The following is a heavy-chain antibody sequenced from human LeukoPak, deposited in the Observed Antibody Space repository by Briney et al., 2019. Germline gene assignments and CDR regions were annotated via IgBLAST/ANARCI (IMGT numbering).Heavy chain of an antibody. CDR3: ARGRRGDYVDYYYGMDV. D-gene: IGHD4-17*01. CDR2: INHSGST. V-gene: IGHV4-34*01. Sequence: PSETLSLTCAVYGGSFGGYYWSWIRQPPGKGLEWIGEINHSGSTNYNPSLKSRVTISVDTSKNQFSLKLSSVTAADTAVYYCARGRRGDYVDYYYGMDVWGQGTTVTVSS. J-gene: IGHJ6*02. CDR1: GGSFGGYY.